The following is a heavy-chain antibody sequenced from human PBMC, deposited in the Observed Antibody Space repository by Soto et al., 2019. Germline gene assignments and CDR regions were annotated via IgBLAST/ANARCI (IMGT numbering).Heavy chain of an antibody. CDR3: ARGPIAAAGRVYYFDY. D-gene: IGHD6-13*01. J-gene: IGHJ4*02. Sequence: QVQLQQWGAGLLKPSETLSLTCAVYGGSFSGYYWSWIRQPPGKGLEWIGEINHSGSTNYNPSLKSRVTISVDTSQNQFSLKLSSVTAADTAVYYCARGPIAAAGRVYYFDYWGQGTLVTVSS. CDR1: GGSFSGYY. CDR2: INHSGST. V-gene: IGHV4-34*01.